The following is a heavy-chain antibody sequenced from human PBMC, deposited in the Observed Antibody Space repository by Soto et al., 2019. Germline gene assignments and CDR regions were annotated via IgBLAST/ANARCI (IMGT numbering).Heavy chain of an antibody. V-gene: IGHV1-8*01. CDR2: MNPNSGNT. CDR3: ARTVRGWVDP. D-gene: IGHD4-4*01. Sequence: QVQLVQSGAEVKKPGASVKVSCKASGYTFTSYDINWVRQATGQGLEWMGWMNPNSGNTVYAQHFQGGSTITRRASISSAYRELSRLRSETAAVYYSARTVRGWVDPWGPGHRVTVS. CDR1: GYTFTSYD. J-gene: IGHJ5*02.